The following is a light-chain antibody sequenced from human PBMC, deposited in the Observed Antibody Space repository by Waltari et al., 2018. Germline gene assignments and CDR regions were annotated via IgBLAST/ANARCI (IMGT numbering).Light chain of an antibody. CDR3: SSRELSGHVV. CDR1: ILRTYY. CDR2: GKK. J-gene: IGLJ2*01. Sequence: SSDLTQDPAVSVALGQTVRITCQGDILRTYYGNWCRQKPGQPPELVIYGKKNRPSVLPDRFASSSSGNTASLIITGAQAEDEADYYCSSRELSGHVVFGGGTRLTVL. V-gene: IGLV3-19*01.